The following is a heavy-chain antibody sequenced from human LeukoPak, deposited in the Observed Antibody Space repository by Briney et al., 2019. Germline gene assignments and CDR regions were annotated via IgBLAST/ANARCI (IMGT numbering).Heavy chain of an antibody. CDR3: AKGGYSSGWYGDH. CDR2: NSWNSGTV. CDR1: GLTFDDYG. J-gene: IGHJ4*02. D-gene: IGHD6-19*01. V-gene: IGHV3-9*01. Sequence: GRSLRLSCAASGLTFDDYGMHWVRQAPGKGLEWVSGNSWNSGTVVYADSVRGRFTISRDNAKNSVYLQMNSLKAADTALYYCAKGGYSSGWYGDHWGQGTLVTVSS.